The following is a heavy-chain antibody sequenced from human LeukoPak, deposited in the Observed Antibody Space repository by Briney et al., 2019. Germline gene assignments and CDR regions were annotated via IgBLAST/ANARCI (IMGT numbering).Heavy chain of an antibody. Sequence: WGSLRLSCAASGFTFSSYAMHWVRQAPGKGLEWVAVISYDGSNKYYADSVKGRFTISRDNSKNTLYLQMNSLRAEDTAVYYCARVGYYDSSGYGGAFDIWGQGTMVTVSS. CDR2: ISYDGSNK. CDR3: ARVGYYDSSGYGGAFDI. CDR1: GFTFSSYA. J-gene: IGHJ3*02. V-gene: IGHV3-30-3*01. D-gene: IGHD3-22*01.